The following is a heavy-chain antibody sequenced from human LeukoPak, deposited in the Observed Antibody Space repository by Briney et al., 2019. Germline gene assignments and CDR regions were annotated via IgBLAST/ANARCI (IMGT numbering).Heavy chain of an antibody. J-gene: IGHJ4*02. CDR2: ISGSGGAT. V-gene: IGHV3-23*01. CDR3: AKGGPLGYCTSTSCYTVFH. D-gene: IGHD2-2*02. Sequence: GRSLRLSCAASGFTFSSYDMHWVRQAPGKGLEWVSAISGSGGATYYADSVRGRFTISRDNSKNTLYLQMNSLRAEDTALYYCAKGGPLGYCTSTSCYTVFHWGQGTLVTVSS. CDR1: GFTFSSYD.